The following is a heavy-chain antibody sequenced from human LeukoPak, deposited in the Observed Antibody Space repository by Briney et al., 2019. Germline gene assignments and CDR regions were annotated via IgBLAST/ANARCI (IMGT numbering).Heavy chain of an antibody. D-gene: IGHD1-7*01. CDR2: VFYSGST. Sequence: PSETLSLTCTVSGGSISTSDYYWGWIRQPPGKGLEWIGSVFYSGSTYYNPSLKSRVTISVDTSKNQFSLTLSSVTAADTAVYYCARVPNWNYPSFDYWGQGILVTVSS. V-gene: IGHV4-39*01. CDR3: ARVPNWNYPSFDY. CDR1: GGSISTSDYY. J-gene: IGHJ4*02.